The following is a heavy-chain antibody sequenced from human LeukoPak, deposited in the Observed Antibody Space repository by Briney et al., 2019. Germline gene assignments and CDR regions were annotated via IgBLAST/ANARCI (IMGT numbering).Heavy chain of an antibody. Sequence: GGSLRLSCAASGFSFSSFWMAWVRQAPGKGLEWVANIKYDGSLKFYGGSVKGRFTISRDNTKNSLYLEMNSLRVDDTALYFCASSHDSSGNDWGQGTMVTVSS. CDR2: IKYDGSLK. CDR3: ASSHDSSGND. J-gene: IGHJ4*02. V-gene: IGHV3-7*01. D-gene: IGHD3-22*01. CDR1: GFSFSSFW.